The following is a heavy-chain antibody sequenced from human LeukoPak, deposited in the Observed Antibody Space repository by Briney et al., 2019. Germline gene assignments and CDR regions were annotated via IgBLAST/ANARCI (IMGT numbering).Heavy chain of an antibody. CDR3: ARVTFHGANYYYYYMDV. D-gene: IGHD2/OR15-2a*01. CDR1: GGSISSSSFY. CDR2: IYYSGST. V-gene: IGHV4-39*01. Sequence: SETLSLTCTVSGGSISSSSFYWGWIRQPPGKGLEWIGSIYYSGSTYYNPSLKSRVTISVDTSKNQFSLKLSSVTAADTAVYYCARVTFHGANYYYYYMDVWGKGTTVTVSS. J-gene: IGHJ6*03.